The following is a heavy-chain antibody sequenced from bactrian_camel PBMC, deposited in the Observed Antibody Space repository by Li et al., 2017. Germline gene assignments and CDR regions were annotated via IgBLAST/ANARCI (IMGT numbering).Heavy chain of an antibody. D-gene: IGHD3*01. J-gene: IGHJ4*01. Sequence: HVQLVESGGGSVHTGGSLRLSCLASIWTDSSACMAWFRQAPGKEREGVAAIESTGSTSYADSVKGRFTISQDTSKNTVYLRMDSLRPEDTAQYTCAAVSLPLSSSASRCLLSPLFYNYWGLGTQVTVS. CDR3: AAVSLPLSSSASRCLLSPLFYNY. V-gene: IGHV3S53*01. CDR1: IWTDSSAC. CDR2: IESTGST.